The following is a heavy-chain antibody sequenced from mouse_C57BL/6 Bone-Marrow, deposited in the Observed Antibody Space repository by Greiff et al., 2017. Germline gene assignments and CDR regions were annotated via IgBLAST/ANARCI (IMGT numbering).Heavy chain of an antibody. CDR2: ISNKANGYTT. D-gene: IGHD2-4*01. V-gene: IGHV7-3*01. J-gene: IGHJ4*01. CDR1: GFTFTDYY. Sequence: EVKLVESGGGLVQPGGSLSLSCAASGFTFTDYYMSWVRQPPGKALEWLGFISNKANGYTTEYSASVKGRFTISKDNSQSILYLQMNARRAEDSATYFCARWHYDYGEGYAMDYWGQGTSVTVSS. CDR3: ARWHYDYGEGYAMDY.